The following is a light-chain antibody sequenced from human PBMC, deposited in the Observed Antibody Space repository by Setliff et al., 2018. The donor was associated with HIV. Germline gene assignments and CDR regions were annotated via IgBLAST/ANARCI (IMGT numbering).Light chain of an antibody. J-gene: IGLJ1*01. Sequence: QSVLTQPPYVSGAPGQSVTISCTGSTSDIGHYNRVSWYQQPPGAAPKLIMYEVSHRPSGVPDRFSGSKSDSTASLTISGLQPEDEAGYYCSSYTTSITFVFGTGTKVTVL. CDR1: TSDIGHYNR. CDR2: EVS. CDR3: SSYTTSITFV. V-gene: IGLV2-18*02.